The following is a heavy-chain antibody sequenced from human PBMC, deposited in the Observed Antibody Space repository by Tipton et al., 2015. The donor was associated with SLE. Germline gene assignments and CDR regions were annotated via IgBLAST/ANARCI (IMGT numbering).Heavy chain of an antibody. CDR1: GYTFTSYG. J-gene: IGHJ4*02. V-gene: IGHV1-18*01. D-gene: IGHD3-16*02. Sequence: QLVQSGAEVKKPGASVKVSCKASGYTFTSYGISWVRQAPGQGLEWMGWISAYNGNTNYAQKLQGRVTMTTDTSTSTAYMELRSLRSDYTAVYYCASSGFGGVIACSFDYWGRGTLVTVSS. CDR3: ASSGFGGVIACSFDY. CDR2: ISAYNGNT.